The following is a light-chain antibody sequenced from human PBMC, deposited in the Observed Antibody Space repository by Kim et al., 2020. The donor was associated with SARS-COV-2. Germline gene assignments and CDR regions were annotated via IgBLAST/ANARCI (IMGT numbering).Light chain of an antibody. CDR2: SNN. Sequence: GQMVTISCSGSSSNIGRNTVNWYQQLPGTAPKLLIYSNNQRPSGVPDRFSGSKSGTSASLAISGLQSEDEADYYCAAWDDSLNGWVFGGGTQLTVL. CDR3: AAWDDSLNGWV. J-gene: IGLJ3*02. V-gene: IGLV1-44*01. CDR1: SSNIGRNT.